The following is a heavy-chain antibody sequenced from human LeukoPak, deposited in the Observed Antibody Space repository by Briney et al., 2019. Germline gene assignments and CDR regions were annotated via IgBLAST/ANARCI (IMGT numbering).Heavy chain of an antibody. V-gene: IGHV3-30*02. Sequence: GGSLRLSCAASGFQFSGYGLHWVRQAPDKGLEWVAFIRYDGSNKYYADSVKGRFTISRDNSKNTLYLQMNSLRAEDTAVYYCAKDRSGSYSQGLDYWGQGTLDTVSS. CDR3: AKDRSGSYSQGLDY. CDR2: IRYDGSNK. J-gene: IGHJ4*02. CDR1: GFQFSGYG. D-gene: IGHD1-26*01.